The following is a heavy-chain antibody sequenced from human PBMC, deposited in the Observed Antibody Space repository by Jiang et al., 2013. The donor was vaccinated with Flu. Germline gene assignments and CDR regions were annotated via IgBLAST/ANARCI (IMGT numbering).Heavy chain of an antibody. CDR2: IYPGDSDT. J-gene: IGHJ4*02. Sequence: GAEVKKPGESLKISCKGSGYSFTSYWIGWVRQMPGKGLEWMGIIYPGDSDTRYSPSFQGQVTISADKSISTAYLQWSSLKASDTAMYYCARFWGRRLLLRPAHPWYFDYWGQGTLVTVSS. V-gene: IGHV5-51*01. CDR3: ARFWGRRLLLRPAHPWYFDY. D-gene: IGHD3-22*01. CDR1: GYSFTSYW.